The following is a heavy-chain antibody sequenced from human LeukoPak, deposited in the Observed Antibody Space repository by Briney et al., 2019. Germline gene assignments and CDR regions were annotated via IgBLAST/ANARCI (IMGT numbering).Heavy chain of an antibody. D-gene: IGHD5-12*01. CDR3: AVDRQRWLQPPDYFDY. CDR2: ISSSSSTI. J-gene: IGHJ4*02. Sequence: GGSLRLSCAASGFTFSSYSTNWVRQAPGKGLEWVSYISSSSSTIYYADSVKGRFTISRDNAKNSLYLQMNSLRAEDTAVYYCAVDRQRWLQPPDYFDYWGQGTLVTVSS. CDR1: GFTFSSYS. V-gene: IGHV3-48*01.